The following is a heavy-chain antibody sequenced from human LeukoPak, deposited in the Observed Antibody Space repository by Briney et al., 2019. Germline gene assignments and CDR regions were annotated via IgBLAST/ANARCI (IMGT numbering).Heavy chain of an antibody. V-gene: IGHV4-39*07. Sequence: SETLSLTCTVSGGSISSSSYYWGWIRQPPGKGLEWIGSIYYSGSTYYNPSPKSRVTISVDRSKNQFSLKLSSVTAADTAVYYCARRLRYFDSLSWFDPWGQGTLVTVSS. D-gene: IGHD3-9*01. CDR1: GGSISSSSYY. J-gene: IGHJ5*02. CDR2: IYYSGST. CDR3: ARRLRYFDSLSWFDP.